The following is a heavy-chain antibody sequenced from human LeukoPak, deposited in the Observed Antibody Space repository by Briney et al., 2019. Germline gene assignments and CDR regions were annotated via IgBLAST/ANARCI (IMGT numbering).Heavy chain of an antibody. CDR3: TRGPSAGTRDY. Sequence: GGSLRLSCAASGFTFSGSAMHWVRQASGKGLEWVGRIRSKAHSYATAYAASVKGRFTISRDDSKNTAYLQMNSLKTEDTAVYYCTRGPSAGTRDYWGQGTLVTVSS. CDR2: IRSKAHSYAT. CDR1: GFTFSGSA. J-gene: IGHJ4*02. V-gene: IGHV3-73*01.